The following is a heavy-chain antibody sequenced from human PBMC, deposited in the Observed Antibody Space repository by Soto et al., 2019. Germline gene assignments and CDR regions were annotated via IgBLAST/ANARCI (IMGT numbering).Heavy chain of an antibody. D-gene: IGHD1-20*01. V-gene: IGHV3-30*18. CDR2: ISYDGSKK. CDR1: GFTFSSYG. CDR3: AKASSYNWNDWVDY. J-gene: IGHJ4*02. Sequence: QVQLVESGGGVVQPGRSLSLSCAASGFTFSSYGMHWVRQAPGKGLEWGAVISYDGSKKYYADSVKGRFTISRDNSKNTLYLQMNSLRAEDTAVYYCAKASSYNWNDWVDYWGQGTLVTVSS.